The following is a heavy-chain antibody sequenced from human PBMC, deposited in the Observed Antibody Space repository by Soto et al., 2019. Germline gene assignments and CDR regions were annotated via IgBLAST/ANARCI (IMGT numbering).Heavy chain of an antibody. CDR2: IYYSGST. D-gene: IGHD2-15*01. J-gene: IGHJ5*02. CDR1: GGSISSGGYY. CDR3: AREVIYRILGLGWFDP. Sequence: QVQLQESGPGLVKPSQTLSLTCTVSGGSISSGGYYWSWIRQHPGKGLEWIGYIYYSGSTYYNPSLKSRVTISVDTSKNQFSLKLSSVTAADTAVYYCAREVIYRILGLGWFDPWGQGTLVTVSS. V-gene: IGHV4-31*03.